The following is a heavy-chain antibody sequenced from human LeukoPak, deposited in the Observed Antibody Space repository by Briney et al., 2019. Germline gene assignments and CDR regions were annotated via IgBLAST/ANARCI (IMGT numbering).Heavy chain of an antibody. CDR2: ISSSGSTI. CDR3: ARGGDIVVVTQPLDV. CDR1: GFTFSDYY. V-gene: IGHV3-11*01. Sequence: PGGSLRLSCAASGFTFSDYYMSWIRQAPGKGLEWVSYISSSGSTIYYADSVKGRFTISRDNARNSLYLQMNSLRAEDTAVYYCARGGDIVVVTQPLDVWGKGTTVTVSS. J-gene: IGHJ6*04. D-gene: IGHD2-2*01.